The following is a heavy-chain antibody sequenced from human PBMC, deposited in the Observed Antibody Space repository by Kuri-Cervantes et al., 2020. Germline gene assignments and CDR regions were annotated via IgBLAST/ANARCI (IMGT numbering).Heavy chain of an antibody. CDR1: GGSTSSYY. D-gene: IGHD3-22*01. J-gene: IGHJ4*02. Sequence: GSLRLSCTVSGGSTSSYYWSWIRQPPGKGLEWIGYIYYSGSTNYNPSLKSRVTISVDTSKNQFSLKLSSVTAADTAVYYCARDSSGTIPPPFDYWGQGTLVTVSS. CDR2: IYYSGST. V-gene: IGHV4-59*08. CDR3: ARDSSGTIPPPFDY.